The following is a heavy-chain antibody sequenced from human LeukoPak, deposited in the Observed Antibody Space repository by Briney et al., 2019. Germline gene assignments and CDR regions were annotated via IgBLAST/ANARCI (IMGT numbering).Heavy chain of an antibody. CDR2: IEQGGSEK. D-gene: IGHD3-10*01. J-gene: IGHJ4*02. Sequence: PGGSLRLSCAASGFTFGSYWMNWIRQAPGKGLELVANIEQGGSEKYYVDSVKGRFTISRDNAKNSLYLQMNSLRAEDTAVYYCARAGSLWFGESKFDYWGQGTLVTVSS. CDR1: GFTFGSYW. V-gene: IGHV3-7*01. CDR3: ARAGSLWFGESKFDY.